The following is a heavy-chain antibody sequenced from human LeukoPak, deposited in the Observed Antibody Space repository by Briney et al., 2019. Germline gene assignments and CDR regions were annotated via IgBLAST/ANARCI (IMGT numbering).Heavy chain of an antibody. CDR2: IYYSGST. V-gene: IGHV4-39*07. Sequence: SETLSLTCTVSGGSISSSSYYWGWIRQPPGKGLEWIGSIYYSGSTYYNPSLKSRVTISVDTSKNQFSPKLSSVTAADTAVYYCSRYSYGYRGGYYFDYWGQGTLVTVSS. CDR3: SRYSYGYRGGYYFDY. CDR1: GGSISSSSYY. D-gene: IGHD5-18*01. J-gene: IGHJ4*02.